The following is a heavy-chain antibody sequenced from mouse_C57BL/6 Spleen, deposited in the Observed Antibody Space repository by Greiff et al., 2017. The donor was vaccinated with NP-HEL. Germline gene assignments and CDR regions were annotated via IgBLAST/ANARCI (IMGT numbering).Heavy chain of an antibody. D-gene: IGHD2-3*01. Sequence: VQVVESGPGLVQPSQSLSITCTVSGFSLTTYGVHWVRQSPGKGLEWLGVIWRGGSTDYNAAFMSRLSITKDNSKSQVFFKMNSLQVDDTAIYYCAKLSYDLYYYDYWGQGTTLTVSS. J-gene: IGHJ2*01. CDR3: AKLSYDLYYYDY. V-gene: IGHV2-5*01. CDR2: IWRGGST. CDR1: GFSLTTYG.